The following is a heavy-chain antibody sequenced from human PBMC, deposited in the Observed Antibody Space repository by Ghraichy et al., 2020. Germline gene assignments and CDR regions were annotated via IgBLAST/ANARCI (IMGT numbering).Heavy chain of an antibody. CDR1: GGSFSGYY. Sequence: ESLNISCAVYGGSFSGYYWSWIRQPPGKGLEWIGEINHSGSTNYNPSLKSRVTISVDTSKNQFSLKLSSVTAADTAVYYCARVRYDFWSGYYLDYWGQGTLVTVSS. V-gene: IGHV4-34*01. J-gene: IGHJ4*02. CDR3: ARVRYDFWSGYYLDY. D-gene: IGHD3-3*01. CDR2: INHSGST.